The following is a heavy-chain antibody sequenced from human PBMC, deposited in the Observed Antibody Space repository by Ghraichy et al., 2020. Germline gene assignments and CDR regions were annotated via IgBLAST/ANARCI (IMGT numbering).Heavy chain of an antibody. V-gene: IGHV4-39*07. D-gene: IGHD3-16*01. CDR2: LYYSGST. J-gene: IGHJ5*02. CDR1: GGSISTNNYY. CDR3: ATGISTRLGWGNWFGP. Sequence: SQTLSLTCSVSGGSISTNNYYWAWLRQPPGKGLEWIGSLYYSGSTYHNSSLKSRVTLSGDTSKNQFSLRLTSVSAAATAVYYCATGISTRLGWGNWFGPWGQGTLVTVSS.